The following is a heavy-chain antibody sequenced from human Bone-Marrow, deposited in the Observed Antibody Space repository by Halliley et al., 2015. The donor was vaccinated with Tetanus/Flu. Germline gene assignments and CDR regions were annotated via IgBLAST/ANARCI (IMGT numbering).Heavy chain of an antibody. CDR2: RPYSGNT. J-gene: IGHJ4*02. CDR3: ARDGTTIFGVVIVDFDH. Sequence: RPYSGNTKDVQKFQDRVPMTADTSTSTAYMELRSLRSDDTAVYYCARDGTTIFGVVIVDFDHWGQGTQVTVSS. D-gene: IGHD3-3*01. V-gene: IGHV1-18*01.